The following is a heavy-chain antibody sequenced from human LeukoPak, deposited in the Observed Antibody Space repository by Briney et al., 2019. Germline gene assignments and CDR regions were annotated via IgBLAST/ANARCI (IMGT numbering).Heavy chain of an antibody. CDR3: ARCSGGSGSCYYGMDV. Sequence: GGSLRLSCAASGFTFSSYSLNWVRQAPGKGLEWVSSISSSSAYIYYADSVKGRFTISRDNAKNSVYLQMNSLRAEDTAVYYCARCSGGSGSCYYGMDVWGQGTKVTVSS. J-gene: IGHJ6*02. D-gene: IGHD2-15*01. V-gene: IGHV3-21*01. CDR2: ISSSSAYI. CDR1: GFTFSSYS.